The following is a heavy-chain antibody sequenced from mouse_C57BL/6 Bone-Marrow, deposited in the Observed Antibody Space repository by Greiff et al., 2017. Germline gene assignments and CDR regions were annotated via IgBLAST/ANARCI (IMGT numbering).Heavy chain of an antibody. J-gene: IGHJ2*01. Sequence: EVQLQQSGPELVKPGASVKISCKASGYTFTDYYMNWVKQSHGKSLEWIGDINPNNGGTSYNQKFKGKATLTVDKSSSTAYMELRSLTSEDSAVYYCARGPGGDYWGQGTTLTVSS. CDR3: ARGPGGDY. D-gene: IGHD4-1*01. V-gene: IGHV1-26*01. CDR2: INPNNGGT. CDR1: GYTFTDYY.